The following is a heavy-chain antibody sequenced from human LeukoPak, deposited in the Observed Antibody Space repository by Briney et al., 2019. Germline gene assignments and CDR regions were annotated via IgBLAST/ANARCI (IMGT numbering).Heavy chain of an antibody. V-gene: IGHV3-23*01. Sequence: GGSLRLSCAASGFTFSNYAMSWVRQAPGKGLEWLSTISGSGGSTYYADSVKGRFTISRDNSKNTVYLQMKSLRVEATAVYYCAKGLSAAGDYYFDYWGQGALVTISS. D-gene: IGHD2-21*01. J-gene: IGHJ4*02. CDR2: ISGSGGST. CDR3: AKGLSAAGDYYFDY. CDR1: GFTFSNYA.